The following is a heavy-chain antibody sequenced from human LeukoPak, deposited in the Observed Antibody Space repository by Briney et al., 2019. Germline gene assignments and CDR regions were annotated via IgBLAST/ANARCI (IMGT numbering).Heavy chain of an antibody. D-gene: IGHD3-22*01. CDR3: ANSYYYDSSGYPEPIDY. J-gene: IGHJ4*02. Sequence: GGSLRLSCAASGFTFSSYAMHWVRQAPGKGLEWVAVISYDGSNKYYADSVKGRFTISRDNSKNTLYLQMNSLGAEDTAVYYCANSYYYDSSGYPEPIDYWGQGTLVTVSS. V-gene: IGHV3-30-3*01. CDR2: ISYDGSNK. CDR1: GFTFSSYA.